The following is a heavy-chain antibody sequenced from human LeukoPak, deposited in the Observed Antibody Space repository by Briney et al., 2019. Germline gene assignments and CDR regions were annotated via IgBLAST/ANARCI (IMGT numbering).Heavy chain of an antibody. CDR2: MNPNSGNT. D-gene: IGHD2-8*01. J-gene: IGHJ5*02. V-gene: IGHV1-8*01. CDR3: ARDGLKLPLLNWFDP. CDR1: GYTFNSYD. Sequence: GASVTVSCKASGYTFNSYDINWVRQATGQGLEWMGWMNPNSGNTGYAQKFQGRVTMTRNTSISTAYMELSSLRSEDTAVYYCARDGLKLPLLNWFDPWGQGTLVTVSS.